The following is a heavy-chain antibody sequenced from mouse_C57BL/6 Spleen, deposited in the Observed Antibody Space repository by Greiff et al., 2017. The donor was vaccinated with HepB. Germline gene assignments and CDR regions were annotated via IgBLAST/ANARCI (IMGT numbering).Heavy chain of an antibody. D-gene: IGHD2-1*01. CDR2: IDPSDSYT. V-gene: IGHV1-69*01. CDR3: AIYGNYGNY. Sequence: QVHVKQPGAELVMPGASVKLSCKASGYTFTSYWMHWVKQRPGQGLEWIGEIDPSDSYTNYNQKFKGKSTLTVDKSSSTAYMQLSSLTSEDSAVYYCAIYGNYGNYWGQGTTLTVSS. CDR1: GYTFTSYW. J-gene: IGHJ2*01.